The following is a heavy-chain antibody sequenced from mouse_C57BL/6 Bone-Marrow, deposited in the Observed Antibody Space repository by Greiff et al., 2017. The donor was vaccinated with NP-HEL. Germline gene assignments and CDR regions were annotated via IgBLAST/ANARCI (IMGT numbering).Heavy chain of an antibody. D-gene: IGHD1-1*01. CDR3: TRRIHYYGSSWYFDV. J-gene: IGHJ1*03. Sequence: VQLQQSGAELVRPGASVTLSCKASGYTFTDYEMHWVKQTPVHGLEWIGAIDPETGGTAYNQKFKGKAILTADKSSSTAYMELRSLTSEGSAVYYCTRRIHYYGSSWYFDVWGTGSTVTVSS. CDR1: GYTFTDYE. CDR2: IDPETGGT. V-gene: IGHV1-15*01.